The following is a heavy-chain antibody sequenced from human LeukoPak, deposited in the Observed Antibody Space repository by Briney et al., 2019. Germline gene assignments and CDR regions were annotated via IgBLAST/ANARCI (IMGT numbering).Heavy chain of an antibody. CDR3: AQESVSSSGWYAAN. Sequence: GGSLRLSCAASGFTFSTYAMRWVRPAPGKGLEWVSGISGSGGNTYYANSVKGRFTLSRDNSKNTLYLQMSSLSAEDTAIYYCAQESVSSSGWYAANWGQGTLVTVSS. CDR1: GFTFSTYA. V-gene: IGHV3-23*01. J-gene: IGHJ4*02. D-gene: IGHD6-19*01. CDR2: ISGSGGNT.